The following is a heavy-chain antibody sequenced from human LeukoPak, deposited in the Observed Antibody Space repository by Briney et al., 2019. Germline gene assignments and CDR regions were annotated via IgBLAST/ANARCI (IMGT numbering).Heavy chain of an antibody. J-gene: IGHJ6*02. Sequence: PGGSLRLSCAASGFTFSSYSMNWVRQAPGKGLEWVSSISSSSSYIYYADSVKGRFTISRDNAKNTLYLQMNSLRAEDTAVYYCASRGEYSSSWYGMDVWGQGTTVTVSS. V-gene: IGHV3-21*04. CDR2: ISSSSSYI. CDR3: ASRGEYSSSWYGMDV. CDR1: GFTFSSYS. D-gene: IGHD6-13*01.